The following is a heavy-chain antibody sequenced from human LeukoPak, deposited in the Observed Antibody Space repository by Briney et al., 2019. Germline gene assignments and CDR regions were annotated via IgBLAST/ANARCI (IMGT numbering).Heavy chain of an antibody. J-gene: IGHJ5*01. CDR3: ARLRHWLVLRRFDP. CDR2: INHSGST. Sequence: PSETLSLTCAVYGGSFSGYYWSWIRQPPGRGLEWIGEINHSGSTNYNPSLKSRVTISVDTSKNQFSLKLSSMTAADTAVHYCARLRHWLVLRRFDPWGQGTLVTVSS. V-gene: IGHV4-34*01. D-gene: IGHD6-19*01. CDR1: GGSFSGYY.